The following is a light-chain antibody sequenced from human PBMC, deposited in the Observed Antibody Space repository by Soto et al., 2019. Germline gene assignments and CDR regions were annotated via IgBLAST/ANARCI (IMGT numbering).Light chain of an antibody. V-gene: IGKV2-28*01. J-gene: IGKJ4*01. CDR1: QTLLHRNGYNY. Sequence: DIVMTQSPPSLPVTPGEPASFSCRSSQTLLHRNGYNYLDWYLQKPGQSPQLLIYLGSNRASGVPDRFSGSGSGTDFTLKISRVEAEDVGVYYCMQALQTPTFGGGTKVEIK. CDR2: LGS. CDR3: MQALQTPT.